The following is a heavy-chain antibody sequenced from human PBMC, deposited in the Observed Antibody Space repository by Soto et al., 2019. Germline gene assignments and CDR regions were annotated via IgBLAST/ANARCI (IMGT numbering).Heavy chain of an antibody. CDR1: SGSISSSNW. V-gene: IGHV4-4*02. Sequence: SETLSLTCAVSSGSISSSNWWSWVRQSPGMPPEWIGEFTLAGGPTYSPSLMSRVTISVDRSKNQFSLRLNSLTAADTAVYYCARSSLRGFGFDPWGQGTLVTVSS. CDR2: FTLAGGP. CDR3: ARSSLRGFGFDP. J-gene: IGHJ5*02.